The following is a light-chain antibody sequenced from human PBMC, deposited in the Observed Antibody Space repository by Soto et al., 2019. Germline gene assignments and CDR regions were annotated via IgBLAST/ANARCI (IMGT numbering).Light chain of an antibody. CDR1: QGISSY. CDR3: QQLNSYPRT. V-gene: IGKV1-9*01. CDR2: AAS. Sequence: IQLTQSPSFLSASLGDRVTITCRASQGISSYLAWYQQKPGKAPKLLIYAASTLQSGVPSRFSGSGSGTDFTLTISSLQPEDFATYYCQQLNSYPRTFGPGTKVDTK. J-gene: IGKJ3*01.